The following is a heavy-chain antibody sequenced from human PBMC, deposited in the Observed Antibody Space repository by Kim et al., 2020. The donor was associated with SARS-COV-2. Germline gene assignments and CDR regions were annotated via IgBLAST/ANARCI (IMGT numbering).Heavy chain of an antibody. Sequence: GRFTISRDTSKNTLYLQMNSLRAEDTAVYYCARGGTDYYDSSGYMYYFDYWGQGTLVTVSS. V-gene: IGHV3-53*01. J-gene: IGHJ4*02. D-gene: IGHD3-22*01. CDR3: ARGGTDYYDSSGYMYYFDY.